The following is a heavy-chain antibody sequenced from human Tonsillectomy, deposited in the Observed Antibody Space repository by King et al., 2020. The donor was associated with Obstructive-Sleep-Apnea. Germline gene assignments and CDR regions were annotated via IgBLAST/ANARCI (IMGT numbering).Heavy chain of an antibody. Sequence: QLQESGPGLVKPSGTLSLTCAVSGGSISSSNWWGWVRQPPGKGLEWIGEIYHRGGTNYYPSLKIRVTISVDKSKNQFSLKLSSVPAADTAVYYCAREYYYGSARAFDIWGQGTMVTVSS. CDR1: GGSISSSNW. V-gene: IGHV4-4*02. CDR3: AREYYYGSARAFDI. J-gene: IGHJ3*02. D-gene: IGHD3-10*01. CDR2: IYHRGGT.